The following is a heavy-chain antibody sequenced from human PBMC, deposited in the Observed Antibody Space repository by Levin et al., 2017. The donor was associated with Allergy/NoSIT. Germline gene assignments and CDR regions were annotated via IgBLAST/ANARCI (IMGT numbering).Heavy chain of an antibody. CDR3: ARDTAYYYDSSGYSRAEYFQH. CDR1: GFTFSSYS. Sequence: PGGSLRLSCAASGFTFSSYSMNWVRQAPGKGLEWVSSISSSSSYIYYADSVKGRFTISRDNAKNSLYLQMNSLRAEDTAVYYCARDTAYYYDSSGYSRAEYFQHWGQGTLVTVSS. V-gene: IGHV3-21*01. J-gene: IGHJ1*01. CDR2: ISSSSSYI. D-gene: IGHD3-22*01.